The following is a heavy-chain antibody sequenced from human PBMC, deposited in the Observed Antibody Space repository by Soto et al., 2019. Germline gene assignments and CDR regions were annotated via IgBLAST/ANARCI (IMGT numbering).Heavy chain of an antibody. CDR3: ARGGDITIFGVAAFDY. D-gene: IGHD3-3*01. Sequence: SETLSLTCTVSGGSISSSSYYWGWIRQPPGKGLEWIGSIYYSGSTYYNPSLKSRVTISVDTSKNQFSLKLSSVTAADTAVYYCARGGDITIFGVAAFDYWGQGTLVTVSS. CDR2: IYYSGST. J-gene: IGHJ4*02. V-gene: IGHV4-39*01. CDR1: GGSISSSSYY.